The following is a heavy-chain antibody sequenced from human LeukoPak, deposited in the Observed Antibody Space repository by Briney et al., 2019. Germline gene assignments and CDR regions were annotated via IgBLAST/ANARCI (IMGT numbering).Heavy chain of an antibody. CDR3: AGERGEEYSSGWYKTNFFYN. D-gene: IGHD6-19*01. V-gene: IGHV4-39*07. CDR2: GDYSGGT. CDR1: GDSFTSVTDY. Sequence: PSETLSLTCTVSGDSFTSVTDYWAWIRQPPGKGLEWIATGDYSGGTYYNPSLESRVAISADMSKNQISLQLTSVTGADTAVYYCAGERGEEYSSGWYKTNFFYNWGQGVRVTVSS. J-gene: IGHJ4*02.